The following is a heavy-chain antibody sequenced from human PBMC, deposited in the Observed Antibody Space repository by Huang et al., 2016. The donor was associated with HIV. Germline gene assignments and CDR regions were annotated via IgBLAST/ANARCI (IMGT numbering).Heavy chain of an antibody. D-gene: IGHD5-12*01. Sequence: QVQLVESGGGVVQPGRSLRLSCAASRFTFSNYAMHWVRQAPGKGLEWVAVISYDGSNKYYADSVKGRFTISRDNPKNTLYLQMNSLRAEDTAVYYCARDLWLRDLYYYYYMDVWGKGTTVTVSS. CDR3: ARDLWLRDLYYYYYMDV. V-gene: IGHV3-30-3*01. J-gene: IGHJ6*03. CDR1: RFTFSNYA. CDR2: ISYDGSNK.